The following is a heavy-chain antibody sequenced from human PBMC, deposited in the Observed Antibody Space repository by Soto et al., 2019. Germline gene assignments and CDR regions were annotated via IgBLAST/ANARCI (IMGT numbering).Heavy chain of an antibody. CDR1: GFTFSSYA. V-gene: IGHV3-30-3*01. J-gene: IGHJ3*02. CDR2: ISYDGSNK. CDR3: AREADIVVVPAAISAFDI. Sequence: PGGSLRLSCAASGFTFSSYAMHWVRQAPGKGLEWVAVISYDGSNKYYADSVKGRFTISRDNSKNTLYLQMNSLRAEDTAVYYCAREADIVVVPAAISAFDIWGQGTMVTVSS. D-gene: IGHD2-2*02.